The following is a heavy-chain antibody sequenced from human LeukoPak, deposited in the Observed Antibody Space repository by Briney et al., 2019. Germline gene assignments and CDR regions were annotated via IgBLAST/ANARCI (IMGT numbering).Heavy chain of an antibody. Sequence: PSETLSLTCTVSGGSISSSSYYWGWIRQPPGKGLEWIGSIYYSGSTYYNPSLKSRVTISVDTSKNQFSLKLSSVTAADTAVYYCAVDYKLYYYYYMDVWGKGTTVTVSS. D-gene: IGHD4-11*01. CDR2: IYYSGST. V-gene: IGHV4-39*01. J-gene: IGHJ6*03. CDR1: GGSISSSSYY. CDR3: AVDYKLYYYYYMDV.